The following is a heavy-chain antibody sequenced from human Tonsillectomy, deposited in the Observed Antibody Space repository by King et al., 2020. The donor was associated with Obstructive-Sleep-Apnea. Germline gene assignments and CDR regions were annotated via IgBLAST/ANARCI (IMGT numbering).Heavy chain of an antibody. J-gene: IGHJ6*02. CDR2: INPKSGGT. D-gene: IGHD6-19*01. CDR1: GYSFTDYY. CDR3: ARGGASSGWHRLFDMDV. Sequence: QLVQSGADVEKPGASVKVSCQASGYSFTDYYIHWVRQAPGQGLEWMAWINPKSGGTKYAQKFQGRVTMTRDTSVNTAYMELSSLSSDDTAVYQCARGGASSGWHRLFDMDVWGQGTTVTISS. V-gene: IGHV1-2*02.